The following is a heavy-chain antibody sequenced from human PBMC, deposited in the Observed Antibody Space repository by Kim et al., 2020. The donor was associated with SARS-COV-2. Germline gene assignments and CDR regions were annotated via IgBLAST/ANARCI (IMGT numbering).Heavy chain of an antibody. CDR2: IYYSGTT. D-gene: IGHD6-13*01. J-gene: IGHJ5*02. Sequence: SETLSLTCTVSGGSISSSSYYWGWVRQPPGKGLEWIGTIYYSGTTYQNPSLKSRVTISVDTSKNQFSLNLNSVTAADTAVYYCARLPSIARSWFDPWGQGTQVIVSS. V-gene: IGHV4-39*01. CDR1: GGSISSSSYY. CDR3: ARLPSIARSWFDP.